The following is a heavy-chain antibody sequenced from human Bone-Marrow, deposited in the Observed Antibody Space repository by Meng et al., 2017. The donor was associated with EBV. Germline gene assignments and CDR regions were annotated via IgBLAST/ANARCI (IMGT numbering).Heavy chain of an antibody. J-gene: IGHJ4*02. CDR2: IYWDDET. CDR3: AHRRSDSGWFGY. CDR1: GFSLSSSGMG. D-gene: IGHD6-19*01. V-gene: IGHV2-5*02. Sequence: TFKEPVPTVINPTTTLTLACTFSGFSLSSSGMGVAWIRQPPGKALEWLALIYWDDETRYSPVLKNRLTVTKDSSKNQVVFRMANLDPADTATYYCAHRRSDSGWFGYWGQGTLVTVSS.